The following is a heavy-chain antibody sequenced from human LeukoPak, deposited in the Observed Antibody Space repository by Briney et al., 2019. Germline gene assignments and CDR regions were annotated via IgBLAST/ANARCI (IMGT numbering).Heavy chain of an antibody. V-gene: IGHV4-30-4*01. J-gene: IGHJ4*02. Sequence: SETLSLTCTVSGGSISSGDYYWSWILQPPGKGLEWIGYIYYSGSTYYNPSLKSRVTISVDTSKNQFSLKLSSVTAADTAVYYCARLLWFGDLDYFDYWGQGTLVTVSS. CDR2: IYYSGST. CDR1: GGSISSGDYY. D-gene: IGHD3-10*01. CDR3: ARLLWFGDLDYFDY.